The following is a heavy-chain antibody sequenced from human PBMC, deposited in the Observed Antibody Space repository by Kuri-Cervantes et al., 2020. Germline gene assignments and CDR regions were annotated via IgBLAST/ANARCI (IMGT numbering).Heavy chain of an antibody. CDR3: AKPRDYYGSGLDY. Sequence: GGSLRLSCAASGFTFSSYGMHWVRQAPGKGLEWVAVISYDGSNKYYADSVKGRFTISRDNSKNTLYLQMNSLRAEDTAVYYCAKPRDYYGSGLDYWGQGTLVTVSS. J-gene: IGHJ4*02. CDR1: GFTFSSYG. CDR2: ISYDGSNK. V-gene: IGHV3-30*18. D-gene: IGHD3-10*01.